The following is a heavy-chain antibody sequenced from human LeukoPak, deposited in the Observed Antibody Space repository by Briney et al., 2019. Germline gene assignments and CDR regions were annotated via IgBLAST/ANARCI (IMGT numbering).Heavy chain of an antibody. D-gene: IGHD3-10*01. CDR3: ARRTMVRGVDY. CDR1: GLTFSSYW. V-gene: IGHV3-74*01. J-gene: IGHJ4*02. CDR2: INSDGSST. Sequence: GGSLRLSCAASGLTFSSYWMHWVRQAPGKGLVWVSRINSDGSSTSYADSVKGRFTISRDNAKNTLYLQMNSLRAEDTAVYYCARRTMVRGVDYWGQGTLVTVSS.